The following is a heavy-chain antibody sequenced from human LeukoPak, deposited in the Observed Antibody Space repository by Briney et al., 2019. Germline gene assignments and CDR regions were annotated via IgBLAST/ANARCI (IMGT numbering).Heavy chain of an antibody. V-gene: IGHV3-20*04. D-gene: IGHD3-10*01. Sequence: GGSLRLSCAASGFTFDDYGMSWVRQAPGKGLEWVSGINWNGGSTGYANSVKGRFTISRDNAKNSLYLQMNSLRAEDKAFYYCGRKGGGVSGSYSNWGQGTLVTVSS. CDR1: GFTFDDYG. CDR2: INWNGGST. J-gene: IGHJ4*02. CDR3: GRKGGGVSGSYSN.